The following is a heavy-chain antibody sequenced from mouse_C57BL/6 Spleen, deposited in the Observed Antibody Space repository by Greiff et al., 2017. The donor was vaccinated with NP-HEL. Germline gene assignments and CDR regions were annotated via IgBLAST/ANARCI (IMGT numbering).Heavy chain of an antibody. CDR1: GYTFTSYW. J-gene: IGHJ2*01. Sequence: QVQLQQSGAELVRPGSSVKLSCKASGYTFTSYWMHWVKQRPIQGLEWIGNIDPSDSETHYNQKFKDKATLTVDKSSSTAYMQLSSLTSEDSAVYYCARGGFTTVVASYYFDYWGQGTTLTVSS. V-gene: IGHV1-52*01. D-gene: IGHD1-1*01. CDR2: IDPSDSET. CDR3: ARGGFTTVVASYYFDY.